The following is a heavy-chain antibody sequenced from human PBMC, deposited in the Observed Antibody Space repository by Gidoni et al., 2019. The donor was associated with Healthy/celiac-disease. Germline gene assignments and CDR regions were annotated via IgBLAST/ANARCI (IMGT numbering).Heavy chain of an antibody. D-gene: IGHD4-17*01. V-gene: IGHV4-59*01. J-gene: IGHJ4*02. CDR1: GGSISSYY. CDR2: IYYSGRT. CDR3: AGNYGGIFDY. Sequence: QVQLHESGPGLMKPSETLSVTCTVSGGSISSYYWSWIRQPPGKGMEWIGYIYYSGRTNYNPSLKSRVTISVDTSKNQFALKLSYVTAADTAVYYCAGNYGGIFDYWGQGTLVTVSS.